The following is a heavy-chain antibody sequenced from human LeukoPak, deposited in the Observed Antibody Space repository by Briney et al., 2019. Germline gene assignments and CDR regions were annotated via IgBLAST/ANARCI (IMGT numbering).Heavy chain of an antibody. V-gene: IGHV1-8*01. D-gene: IGHD1-26*01. J-gene: IGHJ4*02. CDR1: GYTFTSYD. CDR3: ARAGGIVGANDY. Sequence: GASVKVSCKASGYTFTSYDINWVRQATGQGLEWMGWMDPNSGNTGYAQKFQGRVTMTRNTSISTAYMELSSLRSEDTAVYYCARAGGIVGANDYWGQGTLVTVSS. CDR2: MDPNSGNT.